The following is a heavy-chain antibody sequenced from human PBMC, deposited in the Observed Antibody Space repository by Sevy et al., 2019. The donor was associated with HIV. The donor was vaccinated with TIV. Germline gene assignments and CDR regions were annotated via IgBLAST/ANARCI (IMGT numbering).Heavy chain of an antibody. CDR1: AASISSFY. D-gene: IGHD6-19*01. V-gene: IGHV4-59*01. CDR2: IYDSETT. J-gene: IGHJ6*02. Sequence: SETLSLTCTVSAASISSFYSSWIRQPPGKGLEYIGYIYDSETTNYNPSLKSRVTISVDTSKNQFSLKLSSVTAADTAVYYCARAGGSTDWGMDVWGQGTTVTVSS. CDR3: ARAGGSTDWGMDV.